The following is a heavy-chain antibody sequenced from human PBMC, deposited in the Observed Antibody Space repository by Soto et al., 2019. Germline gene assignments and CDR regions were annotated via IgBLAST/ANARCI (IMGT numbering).Heavy chain of an antibody. J-gene: IGHJ4*02. D-gene: IGHD4-17*01. CDR2: VYYRGRS. CDR1: GGSVTNSSYY. CDR3: VSQRTTVPTQAYFDY. V-gene: IGHV4-39*01. Sequence: SETLSLTCTVSGGSVTNSSYYWGWIRQSPGKGLEWIGSVYYRGRSYSKSSVKSRVTISVDTSKNRFPLSLNSVTASDTAVYFCVSQRTTVPTQAYFDYWGPGALVTVSS.